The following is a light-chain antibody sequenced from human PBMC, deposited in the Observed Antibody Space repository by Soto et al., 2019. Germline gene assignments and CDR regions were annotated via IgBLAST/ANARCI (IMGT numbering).Light chain of an antibody. J-gene: IGLJ2*01. CDR3: SSYTNSSIVV. CDR1: SSDVGGYNY. CDR2: DVS. Sequence: QSALTQPASVSGSPGQSITISCTGTSSDVGGYNYVSWYQQHPGKAPKLMIYDVSNRPSGVSNRFSGSKSGNTASLTISGLQDEDEADYYCSSYTNSSIVVFGGGTKLTVL. V-gene: IGLV2-14*01.